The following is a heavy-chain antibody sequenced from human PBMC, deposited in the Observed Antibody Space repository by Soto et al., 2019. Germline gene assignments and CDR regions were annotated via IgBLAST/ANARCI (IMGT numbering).Heavy chain of an antibody. D-gene: IGHD1-1*01. V-gene: IGHV4-4*07. CDR3: VRDGTKTLRDWFDP. J-gene: IGHJ5*02. CDR1: GASISGFY. CDR2: IYATGAT. Sequence: SETLSLTCTVSGASISGFYWSWIRKSAGKGLEWIGRIYATGATDYNPSLKSRVMMSVDTSKKQFSLKLRSVTAADTAVYYCVRDGTKTLRDWFDPWGQGISVTVSS.